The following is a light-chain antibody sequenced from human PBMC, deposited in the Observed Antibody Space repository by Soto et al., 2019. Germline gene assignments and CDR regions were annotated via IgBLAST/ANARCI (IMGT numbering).Light chain of an antibody. CDR3: QQTYNTPLT. J-gene: IGKJ4*01. V-gene: IGKV1-27*01. Sequence: DVQVTQSPASLSAPVGDTVNISCRASQGIYNYLAWYQQKSGQVPKLLINAASSLQSGVPSRFSGSGSGTDFTLTINSLQREDFATYYCQQTYNTPLTFGGGTRVDI. CDR2: AAS. CDR1: QGIYNY.